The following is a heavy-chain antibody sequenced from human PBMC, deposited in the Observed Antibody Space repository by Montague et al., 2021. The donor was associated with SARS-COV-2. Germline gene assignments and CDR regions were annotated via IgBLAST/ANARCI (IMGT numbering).Heavy chain of an antibody. Sequence: SLRPSCAASGIISSNFAFHWVRQAPGKGLERPSIITYDGNDKFYADKVKGRFTISRDNSKNILYLRMNSLTPEDTAVYYCARDRAPPDYGDAFDLWGQGTLVTVSS. V-gene: IGHV3-30*04. CDR1: GIISSNFA. CDR2: ITYDGNDK. CDR3: ARDRAPPDYGDAFDL. J-gene: IGHJ3*01. D-gene: IGHD4/OR15-4a*01.